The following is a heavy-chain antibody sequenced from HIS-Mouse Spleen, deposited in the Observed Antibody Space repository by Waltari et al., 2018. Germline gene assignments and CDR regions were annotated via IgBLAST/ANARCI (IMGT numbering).Heavy chain of an antibody. CDR3: ARDSPTQLGGDAFDI. J-gene: IGHJ3*02. CDR2: INRNSGGT. V-gene: IGHV1-2*02. CDR1: GYTFTGYY. Sequence: QVQLVQSGAEVKKPGASVKVSCKASGYTFTGYYMHWVRQAPGEGLERMGWINRNSGGTNYEQKFQGRVTMTRDTSISTAYMELSRLRSDDTAVYYCARDSPTQLGGDAFDIWGQGTMVTVSS. D-gene: IGHD3-10*01.